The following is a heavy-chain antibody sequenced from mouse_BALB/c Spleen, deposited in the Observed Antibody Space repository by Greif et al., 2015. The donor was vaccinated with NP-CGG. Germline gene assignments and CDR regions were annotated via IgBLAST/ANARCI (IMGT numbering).Heavy chain of an antibody. CDR1: GYTFTDYA. J-gene: IGHJ4*01. D-gene: IGHD1-1*01. CDR3: AREVTITTVVADYAMDY. Sequence: QVQLQQSGAELVRPGVSVKISCKGSGYTFTDYAMHWVKQSHAKSLEWIGVISTYYGDASYNQKFKGKATMTVDKSSSTAYMELARLTSEDSAIYYCAREVTITTVVADYAMDYWGQGTSVTVSS. V-gene: IGHV1S137*01. CDR2: ISTYYGDA.